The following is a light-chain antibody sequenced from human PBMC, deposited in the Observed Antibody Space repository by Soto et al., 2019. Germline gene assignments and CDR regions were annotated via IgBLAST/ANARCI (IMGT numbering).Light chain of an antibody. CDR2: EDT. V-gene: IGLV2-14*01. CDR1: SSDVGGYNY. Sequence: QSALTQPASVSGSPGQSITISCTGTSSDVGGYNYVSWYQQHPGKAPKLMIYEDTKRPSGVSSRFSGSKSGNMASLTISGLQAEDEGDYYCCAFTSAGTWVFGGGTKLTVL. J-gene: IGLJ3*02. CDR3: CAFTSAGTWV.